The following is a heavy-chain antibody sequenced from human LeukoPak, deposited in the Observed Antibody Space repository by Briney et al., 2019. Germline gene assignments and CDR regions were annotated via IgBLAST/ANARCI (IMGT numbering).Heavy chain of an antibody. CDR1: GYSISSGYY. CDR2: IYHSGST. D-gene: IGHD3-10*01. CDR3: ARSAGSNLGNFDP. J-gene: IGHJ5*02. V-gene: IGHV4-38-2*02. Sequence: PSETLSLTCTISGYSISSGYYWGWIRQPPGKGLEWIGSIYHSGSTYYNPSLKSRVTISVDTSKNQFSLKLSSVTAADTAVYYCARSAGSNLGNFDPWGQGTLVTVSS.